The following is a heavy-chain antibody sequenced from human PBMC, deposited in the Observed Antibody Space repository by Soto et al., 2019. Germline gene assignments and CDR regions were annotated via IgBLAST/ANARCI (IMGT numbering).Heavy chain of an antibody. CDR1: GFTFSSYS. J-gene: IGHJ5*02. V-gene: IGHV3-48*02. Sequence: EVQVVESGGGLVQPGGSLRLSCAASGFTFSSYSMNWVRQVPGKGLEWIAYISFGSTTIYYADSVRGRFTISRDNAKNSLYLQMNSLRDEDTAVYYCARDNGMAGSFDPWGQGTLVIVSS. CDR2: ISFGSTTI. D-gene: IGHD2-8*01. CDR3: ARDNGMAGSFDP.